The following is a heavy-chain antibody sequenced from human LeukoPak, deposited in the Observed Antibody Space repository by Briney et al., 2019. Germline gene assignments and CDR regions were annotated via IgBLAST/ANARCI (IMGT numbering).Heavy chain of an antibody. J-gene: IGHJ5*02. CDR3: ARDIKENWFDP. CDR1: GYSISSGYY. V-gene: IGHV4-38-2*02. D-gene: IGHD3-10*01. Sequence: SETLSLTCTVSGYSISSGYYWGWIRQPPGKGLEWIGSIYHSGSTYYNPSLKSRVTMSIDTSKNQFSLNLSSVTAADTAVYYCARDIKENWFDPWGQGTLVTVSS. CDR2: IYHSGST.